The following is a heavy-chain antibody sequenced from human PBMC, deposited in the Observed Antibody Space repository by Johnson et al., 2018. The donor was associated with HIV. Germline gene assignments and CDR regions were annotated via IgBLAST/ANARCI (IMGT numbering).Heavy chain of an antibody. J-gene: IGHJ3*01. D-gene: IGHD2-8*01. CDR1: GFTFSDYY. Sequence: VQLVESGGGLVKPGGSLRLSCAASGFTFSDYYMSWIRQAPGKGLEWVSVIYSGGSTYYADSVKGRFTLSRDSSKNTLYLQMNSLRAEDTALYYCTTARTYFWGQGTMVTVSS. CDR3: TTARTYF. V-gene: IGHV3-66*01. CDR2: IYSGGST.